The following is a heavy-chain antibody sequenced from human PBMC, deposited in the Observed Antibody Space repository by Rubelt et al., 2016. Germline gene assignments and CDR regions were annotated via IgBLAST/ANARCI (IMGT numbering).Heavy chain of an antibody. V-gene: IGHV3-48*04. CDR1: GFPFSSYA. J-gene: IGHJ5*02. CDR3: TKSDWFDP. Sequence: EVQLVESGGGLVQPGGSLRLSCAASGFPFSSYAMSWVRQAPGKGLEWVSYISSSSSYTNYADSVKGRFTISRDNAKNSLYLQMNSLRAEDTAVDYCTKSDWFDPWGQGTLVTVSS. CDR2: ISSSSSYT.